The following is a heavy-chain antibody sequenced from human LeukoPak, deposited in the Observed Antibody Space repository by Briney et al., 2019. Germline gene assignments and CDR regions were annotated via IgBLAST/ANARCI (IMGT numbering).Heavy chain of an antibody. Sequence: GGSLRLSCAASGFTFSSYSMNWVRQAPGKGLEWVSYISSSSSTIYYADSVKGRFTISRDNAKNSLYLQMNSLRAEDTAVYYCAIDWSGYCTNVVCYGFGYWGQGTLVTVSS. CDR1: GFTFSSYS. V-gene: IGHV3-48*01. CDR3: AIDWSGYCTNVVCYGFGY. J-gene: IGHJ4*02. CDR2: ISSSSSTI. D-gene: IGHD2-8*01.